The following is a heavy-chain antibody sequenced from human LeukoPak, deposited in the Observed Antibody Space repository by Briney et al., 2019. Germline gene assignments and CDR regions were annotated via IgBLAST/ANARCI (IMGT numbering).Heavy chain of an antibody. V-gene: IGHV6-1*01. J-gene: IGHJ6*02. Sequence: PSQTLSLTCAISGDSVSSNSAAWNWIRQSPSKGLEWLGRTYYRSKWYNDYAVSVKSRITINPDTSKNQFSLQLNSVTPKDTAVYYCATRESKVPAAISYYYYYGMDVWGQGTTVTVSS. D-gene: IGHD2-2*01. CDR3: ATRESKVPAAISYYYYYGMDV. CDR2: TYYRSKWYN. CDR1: GDSVSSNSAA.